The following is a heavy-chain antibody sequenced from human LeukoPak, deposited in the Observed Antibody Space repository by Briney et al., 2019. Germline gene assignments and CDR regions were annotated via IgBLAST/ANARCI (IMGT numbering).Heavy chain of an antibody. J-gene: IGHJ4*03. CDR2: INHRGDT. Sequence: GSLRLSCTGSGFTFGDYAMSWVRQSPGKGLEWIAEINHRGDTNYNPSVKSRVTISVDTSKNQFSLKVRSLTAADTAVYYCARGPTISETGYFDFWGQGTLVTVSS. CDR3: ARGPTISETGYFDF. D-gene: IGHD1-1*01. CDR1: GFTFGDYA. V-gene: IGHV4-34*01.